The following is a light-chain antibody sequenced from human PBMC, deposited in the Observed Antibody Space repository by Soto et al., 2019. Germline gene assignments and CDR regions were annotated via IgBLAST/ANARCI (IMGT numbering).Light chain of an antibody. CDR2: AAS. Sequence: DIQMTQSPSSLSASVGDRVTITCRAIQSISSYLNWYQKKPGKDPKLLIYAASSLQSGVPSRFSGSGSGTDFNLTISSLQPEDFATYLCQQKYRLTRTFGQGTKGDIK. CDR3: QQKYRLTRT. CDR1: QSISSY. J-gene: IGKJ1*01. V-gene: IGKV1-39*01.